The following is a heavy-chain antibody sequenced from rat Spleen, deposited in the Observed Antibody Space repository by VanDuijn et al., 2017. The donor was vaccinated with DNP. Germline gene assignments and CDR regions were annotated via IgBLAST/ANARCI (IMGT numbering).Heavy chain of an antibody. J-gene: IGHJ4*01. Sequence: EVKLVESGGGLVQPGRSVKLSCAASGFNFNDYWMGWVRQAPGKGLEWIGEINKDSRTINYTPSLKDKFTISRDNAQNTLDLQMSKLGSEDTAIYYCAGIQFGVRGYAMDAWGQGTSVTVSS. CDR3: AGIQFGVRGYAMDA. CDR1: GFNFNDYW. CDR2: INKDSRTI. V-gene: IGHV4-2*01. D-gene: IGHD4-3*01.